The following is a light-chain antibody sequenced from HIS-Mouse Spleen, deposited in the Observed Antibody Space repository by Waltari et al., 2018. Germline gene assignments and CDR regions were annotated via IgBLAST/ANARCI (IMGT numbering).Light chain of an antibody. CDR2: EDS. CDR3: YSTDSSGNHWV. V-gene: IGLV3-10*01. Sequence: SYELTQPPSVSVSPGQTARITCSGVALTKNYAYWYQQKSGQAPVLVIYEDSKRPPGIPERFSGSSSGTMATLTISGAQVEDEADYYCYSTDSSGNHWVFGGGTKLTVL. CDR1: ALTKNY. J-gene: IGLJ3*02.